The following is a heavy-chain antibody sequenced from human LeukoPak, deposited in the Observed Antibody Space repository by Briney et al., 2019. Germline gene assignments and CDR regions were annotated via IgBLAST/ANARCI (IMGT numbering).Heavy chain of an antibody. J-gene: IGHJ4*02. V-gene: IGHV7-4-1*02. CDR3: ARDEGITKPFVD. CDR2: INTNTGNP. Sequence: GASVKVSCKASGGTFSSYSISWVRQAPGQGLEFMGWINTNTGNPTYAQGFTGRFVFSLDTSVSTAYLQISSLQAEDTAVYYCARDEGITKPFVDWGQGTLVTVSS. CDR1: GGTFSSYS. D-gene: IGHD1-14*01.